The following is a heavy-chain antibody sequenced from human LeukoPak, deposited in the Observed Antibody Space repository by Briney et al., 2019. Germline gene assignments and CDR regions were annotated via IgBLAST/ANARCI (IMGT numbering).Heavy chain of an antibody. J-gene: IGHJ6*03. CDR1: GGSFSGYY. CDR2: INHSGST. CDR3: ARVSERTYYYYMDV. V-gene: IGHV4-34*01. Sequence: SETLSLTCAVYGGSFSGYYWSWIRQPPGKGLEWIGEINHSGSTNYNPSLKSRVTISVDTSKNQFSLKLSSVTAADMAVYYCARVSERTYYYYMDVWGKGTTVTVSS.